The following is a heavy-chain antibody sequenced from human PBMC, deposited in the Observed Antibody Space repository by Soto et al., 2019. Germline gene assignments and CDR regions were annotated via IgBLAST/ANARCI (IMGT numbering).Heavy chain of an antibody. CDR2: TRNNANSYTT. CDR3: ARDSGGYFFDF. J-gene: IGHJ4*02. V-gene: IGHV3-72*01. CDR1: GFTFSNHY. D-gene: IGHD1-26*01. Sequence: GGSLRLSCAASGFTFSNHYMDWVRQAPGKGLEWVGRTRNNANSYTTEYAASVKGRFTISRDNSKTSLYLQMNSLKTEETAFYCCARDSGGYFFDFWGQGTLVTVSS.